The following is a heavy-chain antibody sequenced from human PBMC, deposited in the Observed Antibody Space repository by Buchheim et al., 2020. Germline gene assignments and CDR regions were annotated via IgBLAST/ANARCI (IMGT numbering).Heavy chain of an antibody. CDR2: IRSSTDGGTT. CDR1: EFTFTNAW. CDR3: TTLMKSARLSSDY. V-gene: IGHV3-15*01. J-gene: IGHJ4*02. Sequence: EVQLVESGGDLVKPGESLRLSCAASEFTFTNAWMSWIRQAPGKRLEWVGRIRSSTDGGTTDYAVPVKGRFTISRDDSEHTLYLQMNSLKTEDTAVYYCTTLMKSARLSSDYWGQGTL. D-gene: IGHD6-6*01.